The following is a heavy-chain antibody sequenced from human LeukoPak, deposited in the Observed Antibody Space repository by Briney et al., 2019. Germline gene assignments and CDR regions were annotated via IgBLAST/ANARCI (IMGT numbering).Heavy chain of an antibody. V-gene: IGHV1-2*02. D-gene: IGHD5/OR15-5a*01. J-gene: IGHJ4*02. Sequence: ASVKVSCKASGYTFTGYSMHWVRQAPGQELEWMGWISPNSGATNYAQNFQGRVTMTRDTSISTAYMELSRLRSDGTAVYYCATSRVRLYYFDLWGQGTLVTVSS. CDR2: ISPNSGAT. CDR1: GYTFTGYS. CDR3: ATSRVRLYYFDL.